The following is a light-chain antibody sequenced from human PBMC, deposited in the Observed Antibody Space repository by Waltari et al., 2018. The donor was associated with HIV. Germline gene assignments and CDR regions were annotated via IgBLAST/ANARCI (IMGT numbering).Light chain of an antibody. J-gene: IGLJ3*02. Sequence: SYELTQPPSVSVSPGQTARSTCSGDALPKQYASWYQQRQGQAPVLVIYKDTERPSGIPERFSGSSSGTTATLTIIGVQAQDEADYHCQSADSNASLWVFGGGTKLTVL. CDR1: ALPKQY. CDR3: QSADSNASLWV. CDR2: KDT. V-gene: IGLV3-25*03.